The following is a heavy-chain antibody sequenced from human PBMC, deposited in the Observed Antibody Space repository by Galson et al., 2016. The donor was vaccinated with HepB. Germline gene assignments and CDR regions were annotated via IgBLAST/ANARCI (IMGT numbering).Heavy chain of an antibody. V-gene: IGHV3-11*01. J-gene: IGHJ3*02. CDR2: ISSSGSGR. Sequence: LRLSCAASGFTFSGYYMFWVRQAPGKGLEWISFISSSGSGRYYADSVKGRFTISRDNAENSLYLQLSSLRPEDTAVYYCARDELGFGGLDIWGQGTVVAVSS. CDR1: GFTFSGYY. CDR3: ARDELGFGGLDI. D-gene: IGHD7-27*01.